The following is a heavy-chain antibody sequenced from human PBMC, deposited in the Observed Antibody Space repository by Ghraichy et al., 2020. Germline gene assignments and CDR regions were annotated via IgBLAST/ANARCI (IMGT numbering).Heavy chain of an antibody. CDR2: INRAGSST. V-gene: IGHV3-74*01. CDR3: ASLPQWSSSSGSRPKQFDY. D-gene: IGHD6-6*01. J-gene: IGHJ4*02. CDR1: GFTFSSYW. Sequence: GWSLRLSCAASGFTFSSYWMHWVRQAPGKGLVWVLRINRAGSSTSYADSVKGRFTISRDNAKNTLYLQMNSLRAEDTAVYYCASLPQWSSSSGSRPKQFDYWGQGTLVTVSS.